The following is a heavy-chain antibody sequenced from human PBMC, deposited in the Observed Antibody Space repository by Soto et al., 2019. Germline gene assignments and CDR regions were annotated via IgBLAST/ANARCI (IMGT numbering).Heavy chain of an antibody. Sequence: SETLSLTCAVYGGSFSGYYWSWIRQPPGKGLEWIGEINHSGSTNYNPSLKSRVTISVDTSKNQFSLKLSSVTAADTAVYYCARYIFDYWGQGTLVTSPQ. J-gene: IGHJ4*02. CDR1: GGSFSGYY. V-gene: IGHV4-34*01. CDR2: INHSGST. CDR3: ARYIFDY. D-gene: IGHD2-15*01.